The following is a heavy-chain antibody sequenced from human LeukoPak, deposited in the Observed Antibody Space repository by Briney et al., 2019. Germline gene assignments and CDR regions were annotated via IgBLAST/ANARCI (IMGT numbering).Heavy chain of an antibody. CDR2: IDPSDSYT. D-gene: IGHD1-1*01. V-gene: IGHV5-10-1*01. CDR3: ARLGKTFWNDGYYYYGMDV. CDR1: GYSSTSYW. J-gene: IGHJ6*02. Sequence: GESLKISCKGSGYSSTSYWISWVRQMPGKGLEWMGRIDPSDSYTNYSPSFQGHVTISADKSISTAYLQWSSLKASDTAMYYCARLGKTFWNDGYYYYGMDVWGQGTTVTVSS.